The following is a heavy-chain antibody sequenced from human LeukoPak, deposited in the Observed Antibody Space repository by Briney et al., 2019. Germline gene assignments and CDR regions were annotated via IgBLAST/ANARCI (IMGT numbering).Heavy chain of an antibody. CDR3: ARARLYYYDSSGYFFDY. V-gene: IGHV3-11*01. Sequence: PGGSLRLSCAASGFTFSDYYMSWIRQAPGKGLEWVSYISSSGSTIYYADSVKGRFTTSRDNAKSSLYLQMNSLRAEDTAVYYCARARLYYYDSSGYFFDYWGQGTLVTVSS. CDR1: GFTFSDYY. J-gene: IGHJ4*02. CDR2: ISSSGSTI. D-gene: IGHD3-22*01.